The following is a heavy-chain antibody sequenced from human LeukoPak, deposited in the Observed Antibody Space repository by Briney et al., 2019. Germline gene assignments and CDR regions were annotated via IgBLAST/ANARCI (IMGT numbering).Heavy chain of an antibody. CDR1: VYTLTELS. CDR2: FGPEDGET. V-gene: IGHV1-24*01. J-gene: IGHJ4*02. D-gene: IGHD4-17*01. CDR3: ATRSDYGDYYGY. Sequence: ASVKVSCKVSVYTLTELSMHWVRQAPGKGLEWMGGFGPEDGETIYAQKFQGRVTMTEDTSTDTAYMELSSLRSEDTAVYYCATRSDYGDYYGYWGQGTLVTVSS.